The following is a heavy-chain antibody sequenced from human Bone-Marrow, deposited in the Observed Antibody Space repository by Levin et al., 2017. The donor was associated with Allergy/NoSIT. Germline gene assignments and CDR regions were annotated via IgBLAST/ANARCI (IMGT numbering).Heavy chain of an antibody. CDR3: ARDGVEARGTVYHYGMDV. V-gene: IGHV1-2*02. CDR2: INPNSGDT. D-gene: IGHD2-15*01. J-gene: IGHJ6*02. CDR1: GYTFTGYY. Sequence: ASVKVSCKASGYTFTGYYVQWLRQAPGQGPEWMGWINPNSGDTKYAQTFEGRVTMTRDTSITTAYMELRSLRSDDTAVYYCARDGVEARGTVYHYGMDVWGQGTTVTVSS.